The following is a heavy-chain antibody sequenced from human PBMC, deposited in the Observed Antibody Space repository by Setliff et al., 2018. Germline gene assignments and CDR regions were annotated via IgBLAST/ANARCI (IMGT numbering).Heavy chain of an antibody. CDR3: ARRRYYDSSGYYYFDY. CDR2: IYPGDSDT. Sequence: GESLKISCKASGYSFTNYWIGWVRQMPGKGLEWMGIIYPGDSDTRYSPSFQGQVTISADKSISTAYLQWSSLKASDTAMYYCARRRYYDSSGYYYFDYWGQGTLVTVPQ. V-gene: IGHV5-51*01. D-gene: IGHD3-22*01. J-gene: IGHJ4*02. CDR1: GYSFTNYW.